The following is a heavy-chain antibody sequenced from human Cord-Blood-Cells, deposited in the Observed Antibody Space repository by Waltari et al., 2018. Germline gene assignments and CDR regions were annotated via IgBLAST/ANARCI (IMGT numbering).Heavy chain of an antibody. Sequence: EVQLVESGGGLVQPGRSLRLSCAASGFTFADYAMTWVRQAQGKGLEWGSGIGWNSGSIGDADSVKGRFTISRDNAKNSLYLQMNSLRAEDMALYYCAKGYCSSTSCSIDYWGQGTLVTVSS. CDR1: GFTFADYA. V-gene: IGHV3-9*03. CDR3: AKGYCSSTSCSIDY. D-gene: IGHD2-2*01. J-gene: IGHJ4*02. CDR2: IGWNSGSI.